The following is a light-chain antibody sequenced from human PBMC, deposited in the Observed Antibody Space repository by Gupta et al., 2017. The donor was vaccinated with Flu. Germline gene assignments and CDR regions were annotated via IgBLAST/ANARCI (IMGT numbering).Light chain of an antibody. CDR1: QSVTRN. CDR2: GAY. J-gene: IGKJ2*03. V-gene: IGKV3-15*01. Sequence: EIVMMPSPATLSVSQGERATLSCRASQSVTRNLAWYQHKPGQAPRLLIYGAYTRATGTPARFSGSGSGTEFTLTISSLQSEDFAVYYCQQYNNWPPYSFGQGTKLESK. CDR3: QQYNNWPPYS.